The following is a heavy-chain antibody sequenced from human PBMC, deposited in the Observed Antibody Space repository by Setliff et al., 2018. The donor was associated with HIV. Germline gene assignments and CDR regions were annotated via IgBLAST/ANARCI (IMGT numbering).Heavy chain of an antibody. Sequence: ASVKVSCKASGYTFTTYGMNWVRQAPGQGLEWMGWINTNTGNPTYAQGFTGRFVFSLDTSVSTAYLQISSLKAEDTAVYYCASRIGPDVFDIWGQGTMVTVSS. CDR2: INTNTGNP. CDR1: GYTFTTYG. D-gene: IGHD1-26*01. CDR3: ASRIGPDVFDI. J-gene: IGHJ3*02. V-gene: IGHV7-4-1*02.